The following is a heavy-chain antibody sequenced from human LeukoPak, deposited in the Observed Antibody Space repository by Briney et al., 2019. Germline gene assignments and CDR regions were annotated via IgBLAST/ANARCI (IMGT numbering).Heavy chain of an antibody. D-gene: IGHD6-19*01. Sequence: PSETLSLTCAVSGYSISSGYYWGWIRQPPGKGLEWIGSIYHSGSTYYNPSLKSRVTISVDTSKNQFSLKLSSVTAADTAVYYCAKDTFARIAVADYWGQGTLVTVSS. CDR3: AKDTFARIAVADY. CDR2: IYHSGST. CDR1: GYSISSGYY. J-gene: IGHJ4*02. V-gene: IGHV4-38-2*02.